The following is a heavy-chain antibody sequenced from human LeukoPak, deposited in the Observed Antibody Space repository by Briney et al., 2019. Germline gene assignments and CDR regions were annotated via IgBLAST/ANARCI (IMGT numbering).Heavy chain of an antibody. CDR3: AKDGTYCGGDCPPYFDY. J-gene: IGHJ4*02. CDR2: INSDGSST. CDR1: GFTFSSYW. V-gene: IGHV3-74*01. Sequence: GGSLRLSCAASGFTFSSYWMHWVRQAPGKGLVWVSRINSDGSSTSYADSVKGRFTISRDNSKNTLYLQMNSLRAEDTAVYYCAKDGTYCGGDCPPYFDYWGQGTLVTVSS. D-gene: IGHD2-21*01.